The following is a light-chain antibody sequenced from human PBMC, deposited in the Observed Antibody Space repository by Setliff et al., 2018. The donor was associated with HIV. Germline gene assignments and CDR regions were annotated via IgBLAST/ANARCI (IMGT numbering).Light chain of an antibody. CDR1: SSNIGAGYD. Sequence: QSVLTQPPSVSGAPGQRVTISCTGSSSNIGAGYDVHWYQQLPGTAPKILIYGNSNRPSGVPDRFFGSKSGTSASLAITGLQAEDEADYYCASWDDSLKGYVFGTGTKVTVL. V-gene: IGLV1-40*01. J-gene: IGLJ1*01. CDR2: GNS. CDR3: ASWDDSLKGYV.